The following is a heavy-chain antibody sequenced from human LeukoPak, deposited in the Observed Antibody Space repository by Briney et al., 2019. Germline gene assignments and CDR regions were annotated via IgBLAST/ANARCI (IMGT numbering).Heavy chain of an antibody. CDR2: IWYDGSNK. CDR1: GFTFSSYG. Sequence: GRSLRLSCAASGFTFSSYGMHWVRQAPGKGLEWVAVIWYDGSNKYYADSVKGRFTISRDNSKNTLYLQMNSLRAEDTAVYYCARGLGIAAAGVDYWGQGTLVTVSP. V-gene: IGHV3-33*01. D-gene: IGHD6-13*01. J-gene: IGHJ4*02. CDR3: ARGLGIAAAGVDY.